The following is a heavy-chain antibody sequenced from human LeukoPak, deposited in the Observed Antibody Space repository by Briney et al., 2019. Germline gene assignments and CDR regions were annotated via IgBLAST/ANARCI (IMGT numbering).Heavy chain of an antibody. J-gene: IGHJ6*02. CDR1: GFTFSSYS. V-gene: IGHV3-21*01. CDR3: AKPGPATTNSHGMDV. CDR2: ISSSSSTI. Sequence: GGSLRLSCAASGFTFSSYSMNWVRQAPGKGLEWVSSISSSSSTIFYADSLKGRFTISRDNAKNSLYLQMNSLRAEDTAVYYCAKPGPATTNSHGMDVWGQGTTVTVSS. D-gene: IGHD1-26*01.